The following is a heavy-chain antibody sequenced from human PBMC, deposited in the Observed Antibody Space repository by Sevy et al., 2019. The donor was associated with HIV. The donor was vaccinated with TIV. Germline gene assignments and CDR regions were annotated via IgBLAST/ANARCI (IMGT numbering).Heavy chain of an antibody. Sequence: GGSLRLSCAASAFTFSSYSMNWVRQAPGKGLEWVSYISSSTSTIYYADSVKGRFTISRDNAKNSLYLQMNSLRAEDTALYYCARLSGYSSSWSYFDYWGQGTLVTVSS. CDR2: ISSSTSTI. D-gene: IGHD6-13*01. CDR1: AFTFSSYS. CDR3: ARLSGYSSSWSYFDY. J-gene: IGHJ4*02. V-gene: IGHV3-48*01.